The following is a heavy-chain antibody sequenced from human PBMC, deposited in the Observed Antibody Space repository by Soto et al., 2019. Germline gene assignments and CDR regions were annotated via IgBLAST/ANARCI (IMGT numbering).Heavy chain of an antibody. Sequence: GASVKVSCKASGYTFTNYGITWVRQAPGQGLEWMGIINPSGGSTSYAQKFQGRVTMTRDTSTSTVYMELSSLRSEDTAVYYCARDQGSSRTYYYYYGMDVWGQGTTVTVSS. J-gene: IGHJ6*02. V-gene: IGHV1-46*01. CDR1: GYTFTNYG. CDR3: ARDQGSSRTYYYYYGMDV. CDR2: INPSGGST. D-gene: IGHD6-6*01.